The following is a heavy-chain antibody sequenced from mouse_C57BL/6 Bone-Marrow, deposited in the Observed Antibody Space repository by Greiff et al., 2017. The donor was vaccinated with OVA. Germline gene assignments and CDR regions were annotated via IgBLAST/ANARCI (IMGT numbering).Heavy chain of an antibody. Sequence: EVMLVESGGDLVKPGGSLKLSCAASGFTFSSYGMSWVRQTPDKRLEWVATISSGGSYTYSPDSVKGRFTISRDNAKNTLYLQMSSLKSEDTAMYYCARRGSSYGYFDVWGTGTTVTVSS. CDR3: ARRGSSYGYFDV. J-gene: IGHJ1*03. V-gene: IGHV5-6*02. CDR1: GFTFSSYG. CDR2: ISSGGSYT. D-gene: IGHD1-1*01.